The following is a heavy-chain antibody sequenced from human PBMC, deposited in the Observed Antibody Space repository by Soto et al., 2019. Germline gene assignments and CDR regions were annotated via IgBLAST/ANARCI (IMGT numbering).Heavy chain of an antibody. J-gene: IGHJ4*02. CDR2: ISAYNGIT. V-gene: IGHV1-18*04. CDR1: GYTFTDFG. Sequence: QVQLVQSGAEVKKPGASVKVSCKTSGYTFTDFGISWVRQAPGQGLEWMGYISAYNGITNYAQKLQGRVTMTTDTSTSTAYMELRSLRSDDTAAYCCATTATGSYAFWGQGTLVTVSS. CDR3: ATTATGSYAF. D-gene: IGHD3-16*01.